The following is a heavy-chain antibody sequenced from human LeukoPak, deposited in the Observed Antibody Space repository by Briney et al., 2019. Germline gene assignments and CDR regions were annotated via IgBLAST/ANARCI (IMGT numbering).Heavy chain of an antibody. V-gene: IGHV4-34*01. J-gene: IGHJ4*02. CDR2: IDHSGST. CDR1: GGSFSGYY. Sequence: SETLSLTCAVYGGSFSGYYWSWIRQPPGKGLEWIGEIDHSGSTNYNPSLKSRVTISVDTSKNQFSLKLSSVTAADTAVYYCARAPWLRYTFDYWGQGTLVTVSS. CDR3: ARAPWLRYTFDY. D-gene: IGHD5-12*01.